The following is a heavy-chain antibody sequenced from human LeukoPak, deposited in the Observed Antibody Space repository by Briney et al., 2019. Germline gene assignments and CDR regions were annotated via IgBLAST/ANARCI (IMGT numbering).Heavy chain of an antibody. Sequence: PGGSLRLSCVASGFTFSKSGMHWVRQAPGKGLEWLALVRYDDGTEKNYADSVKGRFTISRDNSKNTLYLQMNSLRAEDTAIYYCARELTMPAAGWQIHHWGQGTLVTVSS. CDR2: VRYDDGTEK. D-gene: IGHD6-13*01. V-gene: IGHV3-33*01. CDR1: GFTFSKSG. J-gene: IGHJ1*01. CDR3: ARELTMPAAGWQIHH.